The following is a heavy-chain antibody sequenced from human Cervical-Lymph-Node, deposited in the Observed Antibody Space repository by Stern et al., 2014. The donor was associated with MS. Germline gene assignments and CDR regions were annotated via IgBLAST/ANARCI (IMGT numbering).Heavy chain of an antibody. J-gene: IGHJ4*02. Sequence: QLQLQESGPGLVKPSETLSLTCTVSGDSINTRSDYWGWIRQAPGEGLEWIGTIHDTGTTYYNSSLRSQFSISVDMSKRQFSWRLNSVTAADTALYYCARQHSSGWYDYWGQGTLVTVSS. CDR1: GDSINTRSDY. CDR3: ARQHSSGWYDY. D-gene: IGHD6-19*01. V-gene: IGHV4-39*01. CDR2: IHDTGTT.